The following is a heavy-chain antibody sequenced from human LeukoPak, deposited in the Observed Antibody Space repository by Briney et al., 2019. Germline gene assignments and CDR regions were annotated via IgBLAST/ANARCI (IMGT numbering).Heavy chain of an antibody. V-gene: IGHV4-4*09. J-gene: IGHJ4*02. Sequence: PSETLSLTCTVSGGSISSYYWSWIRQPPGKGLEGFGYIYPSGSTNYNPSLKSRVTISVDTSKNQFSLKLSSVTAADTAVYYCARTTYYYDSSGYYRYYFDYWGQGTLVTVSS. D-gene: IGHD3-22*01. CDR1: GGSISSYY. CDR3: ARTTYYYDSSGYYRYYFDY. CDR2: IYPSGST.